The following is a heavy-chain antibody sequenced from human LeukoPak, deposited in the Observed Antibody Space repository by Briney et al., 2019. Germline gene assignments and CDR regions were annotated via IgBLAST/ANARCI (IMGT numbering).Heavy chain of an antibody. CDR2: ISASGGST. CDR1: GFTFSSYA. J-gene: IGHJ4*02. D-gene: IGHD3-10*01. V-gene: IGHV3-23*01. CDR3: AKVLTMIRGKDY. Sequence: PGGSLRLSCAASGFTFSSYAMSWVRQAPGKGLEWVSAISASGGSTYYADSVKGRFTISSDNSKNTLYLQMNSLRAEDTAVYYCAKVLTMIRGKDYWGQGTLVTVSS.